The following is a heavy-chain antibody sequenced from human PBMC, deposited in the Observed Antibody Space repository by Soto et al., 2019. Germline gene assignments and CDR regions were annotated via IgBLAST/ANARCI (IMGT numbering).Heavy chain of an antibody. CDR3: ARDETLLLWFGESKAPIDY. CDR2: INAGNGNT. CDR1: GYTFTSYA. D-gene: IGHD3-10*01. J-gene: IGHJ4*02. Sequence: QVQLVQSGAEVKKPGASVKVSCKASGYTFTSYAMHWVRQAPGQRLEWMGWINAGNGNTKYSQKFQGRVTITRDTSASTAYMELSSLRSEDTAVYYCARDETLLLWFGESKAPIDYWGQGTLVTVSS. V-gene: IGHV1-3*01.